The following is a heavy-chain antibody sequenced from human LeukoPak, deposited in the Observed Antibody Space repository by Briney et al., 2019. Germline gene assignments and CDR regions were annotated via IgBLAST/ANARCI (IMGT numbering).Heavy chain of an antibody. CDR3: ARSGSYYYYYYMDV. J-gene: IGHJ6*03. CDR1: GGTFSSYA. CDR2: IIPIFGTA. Sequence: SVKASCKASGGTFSSYAISWVRQAPGQGLEWMGGIIPIFGTANYAQKFQGRVTITTDESTSTAYMELSSLRSEDTAVYYCARSGSYYYYYYMDVWGKGTTVTVSS. D-gene: IGHD3-10*01. V-gene: IGHV1-69*05.